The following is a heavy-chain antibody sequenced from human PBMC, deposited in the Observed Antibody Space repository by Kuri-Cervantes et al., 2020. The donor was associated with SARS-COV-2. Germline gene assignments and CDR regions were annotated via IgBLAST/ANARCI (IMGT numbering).Heavy chain of an antibody. CDR1: GFTFSSYS. J-gene: IGHJ6*03. CDR3: AREGRIAAAGRYYYYYMDV. D-gene: IGHD6-13*01. V-gene: IGHV3-21*01. Sequence: GGSLRLSCAASGFTFSSYSMNWVRQAPGKGLEWVSSISSSSSYIYYADSVKGRFTISGDNAKNSLYLQMNSLRAEDTAVYYCAREGRIAAAGRYYYYYMDVWGKGTTVTVSS. CDR2: ISSSSSYI.